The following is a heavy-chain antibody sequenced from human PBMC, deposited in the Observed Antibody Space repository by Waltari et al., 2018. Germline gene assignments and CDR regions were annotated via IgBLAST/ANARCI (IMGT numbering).Heavy chain of an antibody. CDR1: GGSISSSSYY. CDR3: ARVSLAYRGYDFHYYYGMDV. V-gene: IGHV4-39*07. J-gene: IGHJ6*02. CDR2: IYYSGST. Sequence: QLQLQESGPGLVKPSETLSLTCTVSGGSISSSSYYWGWIRQPPGKGLEWIGSIYYSGSTYYNTSLKRLVTRSVDTSKNQFSLKLSSVTAADTAVDYCARVSLAYRGYDFHYYYGMDVWGQGTTVTVSS. D-gene: IGHD5-12*01.